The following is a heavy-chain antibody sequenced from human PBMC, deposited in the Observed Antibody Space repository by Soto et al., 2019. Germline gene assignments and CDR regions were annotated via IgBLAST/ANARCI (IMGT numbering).Heavy chain of an antibody. CDR3: TRDWEITVSTWSFGGF. CDR1: GGTFSPYT. Sequence: QVQLVQSGAEVKKPGSSVKVSCRASGGTFSPYTINCVRQAPGQGREWMGRIIPSHGVTNYAQKFQPRVTITEDKSTSTADMELSGLRFEDTAMYYCTRDWEITVSTWSFGGFWGRGTLVTVSS. J-gene: IGHJ4*02. CDR2: IIPSHGVT. D-gene: IGHD3-10*01. V-gene: IGHV1-69*08.